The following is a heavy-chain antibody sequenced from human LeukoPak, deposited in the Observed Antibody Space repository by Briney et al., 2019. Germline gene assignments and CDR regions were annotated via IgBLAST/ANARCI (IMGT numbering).Heavy chain of an antibody. CDR2: ISYDGSNR. CDR1: GFTFSSYA. V-gene: IGHV3-30-3*01. J-gene: IGHJ6*03. CDR3: ARDPYDFWSGYYLGLFYYYYMDV. Sequence: GGSLRLSCAASGFTFSSYAMHWVRQAPGKGLEWVAVISYDGSNRYYADSVKGRFTISRDNSKNTLYLQMNSLRAEDTAVYYCARDPYDFWSGYYLGLFYYYYMDVWGKGTTVTVSS. D-gene: IGHD3-3*01.